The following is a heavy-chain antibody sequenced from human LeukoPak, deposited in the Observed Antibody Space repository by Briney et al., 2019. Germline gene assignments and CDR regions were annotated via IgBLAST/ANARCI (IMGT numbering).Heavy chain of an antibody. D-gene: IGHD6-13*01. J-gene: IGHJ3*02. CDR3: ARDSDIAAAGDAFDI. CDR1: GFTFSDHY. V-gene: IGHV3-11*04. Sequence: PGGSLRLSCAASGFTFSDHYMTWIRQAPGKGLEWVSYISSSGTTTYYADSVKGRFTISRDNAKSSLYLQMNSLRAEDTAVYYCARDSDIAAAGDAFDIWGQGTMVTVSS. CDR2: ISSSGTTT.